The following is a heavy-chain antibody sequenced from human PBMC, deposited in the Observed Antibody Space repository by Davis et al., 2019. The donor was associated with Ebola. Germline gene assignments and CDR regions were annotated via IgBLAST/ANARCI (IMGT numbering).Heavy chain of an antibody. CDR3: ARRGGWSGAFLDY. J-gene: IGHJ4*02. Sequence: GESLKISCKGSEYTFTTYWIGWVRQMPGKGLEWMGIIYPGDSDTRYSPSFQGQVTISADKSISTAYLQWSSLKASDTAMYYCARRGGWSGAFLDYWGQGTLVTVSS. D-gene: IGHD3-3*02. V-gene: IGHV5-51*01. CDR1: EYTFTTYW. CDR2: IYPGDSDT.